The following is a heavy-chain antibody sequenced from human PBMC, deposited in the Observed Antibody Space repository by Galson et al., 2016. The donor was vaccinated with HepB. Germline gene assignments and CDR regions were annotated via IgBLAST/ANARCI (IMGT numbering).Heavy chain of an antibody. V-gene: IGHV3-66*02. Sequence: SLRLSCAASGFAVGVNYMTWVRQAPGKGLEWVSVMFSRGGTYYADSVKGRFTISRDSSKNTLYLQMHSLRPADTAVYYCATNIDKGFWGQGTMVTVSS. J-gene: IGHJ3*01. CDR2: MFSRGGT. CDR3: ATNIDKGF. CDR1: GFAVGVNY.